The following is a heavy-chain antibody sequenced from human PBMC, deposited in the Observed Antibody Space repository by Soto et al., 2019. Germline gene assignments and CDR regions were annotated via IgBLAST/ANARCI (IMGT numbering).Heavy chain of an antibody. Sequence: EVQLVESGGGLVQPGRSLRLSCAASGFTFDDYAMHWVRQAPGKGLEWVSGISWNSGSIGYADSEKGRFTISRDNAKNSLYLQMNSLRAEDTALYYCAKDSFSGYGGQATRFDYWGQGTLVTVSS. CDR2: ISWNSGSI. CDR1: GFTFDDYA. J-gene: IGHJ4*02. V-gene: IGHV3-9*01. D-gene: IGHD5-12*01. CDR3: AKDSFSGYGGQATRFDY.